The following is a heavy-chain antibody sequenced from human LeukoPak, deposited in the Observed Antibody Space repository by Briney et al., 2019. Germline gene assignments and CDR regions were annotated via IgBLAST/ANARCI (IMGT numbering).Heavy chain of an antibody. CDR2: ISGSGGST. CDR1: GFTFSSYA. V-gene: IGHV3-23*01. D-gene: IGHD3-10*01. CDR3: AKMVRGLFDY. Sequence: GGSLRLSCAASGFTFSSYAMSWVRQAPGKGLEWVSAISGSGGSTYYADSVKGRFTISRDNSKNALYLQMNSLRAEDPAVYYCAKMVRGLFDYWGQGTLVTVSS. J-gene: IGHJ4*02.